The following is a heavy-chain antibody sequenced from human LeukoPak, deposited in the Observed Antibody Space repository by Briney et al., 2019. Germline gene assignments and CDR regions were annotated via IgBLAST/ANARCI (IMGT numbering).Heavy chain of an antibody. CDR1: GYSINSGYD. D-gene: IGHD5-24*01. CDR3: ARGPDAYNAQY. J-gene: IGHJ4*02. Sequence: KPSETLSLTCAVSGYSINSGYDWGWVRQPPGQELEWIGSISHSGSTRYTPSLKSRVTISVDTSKNQFSLKLNPVTAADTAVYYCARGPDAYNAQYWGQGILVTVSS. V-gene: IGHV4-38-2*01. CDR2: ISHSGST.